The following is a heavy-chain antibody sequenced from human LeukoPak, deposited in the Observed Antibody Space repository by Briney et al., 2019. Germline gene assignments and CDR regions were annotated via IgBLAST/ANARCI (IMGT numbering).Heavy chain of an antibody. Sequence: GGSLRLSCAASGFTFSSYSMNWVRQAPGKGLEWVSYISSSSSTIFYADSVKGRFTISRDNAKNSLYLQMNSLRAEDTALYYCARGDYFDLWGRGTLVIVSS. CDR2: ISSSSSTI. J-gene: IGHJ2*01. CDR3: ARGDYFDL. CDR1: GFTFSSYS. V-gene: IGHV3-48*01.